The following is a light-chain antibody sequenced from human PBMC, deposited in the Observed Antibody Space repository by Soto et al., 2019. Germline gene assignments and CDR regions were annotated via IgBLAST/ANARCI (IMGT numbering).Light chain of an antibody. CDR3: QQSFSSTPWT. CDR1: QDISNY. Sequence: DIQMTQSPSSLSASVVDRVTITCQVSQDISNYLNWYQQKPGKAPNLLIYAASSLHSGVPSRFSGSGSGTDFTLTISSLQPEDFATYYCQQSFSSTPWTFGQGTKVDIK. V-gene: IGKV1-39*01. J-gene: IGKJ1*01. CDR2: AAS.